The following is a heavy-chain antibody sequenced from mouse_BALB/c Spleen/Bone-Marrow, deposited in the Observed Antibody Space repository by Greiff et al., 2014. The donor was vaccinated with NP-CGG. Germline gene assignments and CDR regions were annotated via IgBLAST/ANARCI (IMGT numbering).Heavy chain of an antibody. D-gene: IGHD2-2*01. J-gene: IGHJ4*01. CDR2: ISSCGVNT. Sequence: DVQLQQSGGGLVKPGGSLKLSCAASGFAFSGYDMYWVRQTPEKRLEWIAYISSCGVNTYYPESVKGRVTITRDNAKNTLYLEMSSLNSEDSAIYYCARQRGYAYAMDYWGQGTSVTVSS. CDR3: ARQRGYAYAMDY. CDR1: GFAFSGYD. V-gene: IGHV5-12-1*01.